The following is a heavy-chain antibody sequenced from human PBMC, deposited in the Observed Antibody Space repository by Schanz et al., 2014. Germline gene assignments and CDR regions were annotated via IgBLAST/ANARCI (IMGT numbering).Heavy chain of an antibody. V-gene: IGHV3-30-3*01. Sequence: QVQLLESGGGVVQPGRSLRLSCAVSGFTFGGYALHWVRQAPGKGLEWVAVMSYDGSNKYYADSVKGRFTISRDTPKNTLYVQMNSLRADDTAVYYCARDLLVSHYDFWSGNDYWGQGTLVTVSS. J-gene: IGHJ4*02. CDR1: GFTFGGYA. CDR3: ARDLLVSHYDFWSGNDY. D-gene: IGHD3-3*01. CDR2: MSYDGSNK.